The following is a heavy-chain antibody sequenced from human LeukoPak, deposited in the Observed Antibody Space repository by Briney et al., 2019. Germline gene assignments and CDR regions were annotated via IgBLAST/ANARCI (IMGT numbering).Heavy chain of an antibody. CDR2: ISGSGGST. D-gene: IGHD4-17*01. V-gene: IGHV3-23*01. CDR1: GFTFSSYA. Sequence: PGGSLRLSCAASGFTFSSYAMSWVRQAPGKGLEWVSAISGSGGSTYYADSVKGRFTISRDNSKNTLYLQMNSLRAEDTAVYYCAPAYGDYGDYVYAFDIWGQGTMVTVSS. J-gene: IGHJ3*02. CDR3: APAYGDYGDYVYAFDI.